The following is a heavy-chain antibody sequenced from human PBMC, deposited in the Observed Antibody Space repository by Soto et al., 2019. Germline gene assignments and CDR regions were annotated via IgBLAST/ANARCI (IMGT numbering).Heavy chain of an antibody. J-gene: IGHJ6*02. D-gene: IGHD3-3*01. V-gene: IGHV3-23*01. CDR1: GFPFTGYA. Sequence: GGSLRLSCAASGFPFTGYAMSWVRQAPGKGLEWVSAISGHGDATFYADSVKGRFTISRDNSKNMVYLQMNDLRADDSAVYYCARGGVYGGDHYYTGMDVWGQGTTVTVSS. CDR2: ISGHGDAT. CDR3: ARGGVYGGDHYYTGMDV.